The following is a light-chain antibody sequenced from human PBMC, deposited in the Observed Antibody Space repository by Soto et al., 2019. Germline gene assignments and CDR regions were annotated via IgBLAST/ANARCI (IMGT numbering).Light chain of an antibody. CDR3: CSYAGISTFGV. CDR2: EVS. Sequence: SVLTQPASVSGSPGQSITISCTGTSSDVGSYNLVSWYQQHPGKAPKLMIYEVSKRPSGVSNRFSGSKSGNTASLTISGLQAEDAADYYCCSYAGISTFGVFGGGTKLTVL. J-gene: IGLJ3*02. V-gene: IGLV2-23*02. CDR1: SSDVGSYNL.